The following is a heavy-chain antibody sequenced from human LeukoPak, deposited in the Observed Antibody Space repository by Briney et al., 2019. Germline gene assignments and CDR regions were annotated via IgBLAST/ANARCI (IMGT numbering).Heavy chain of an antibody. CDR3: ARGPHGNYGMDV. D-gene: IGHD1-1*01. V-gene: IGHV3-53*01. J-gene: IGHJ6*02. Sequence: GGSLRLSCAASGFTVSSNYMSWVRQAPGKGLEWVSVIYSGGSTYYADSVKGRFTISRDNPKNTLYLQMNSLRAEDTAVYYCARGPHGNYGMDVWGQGTTVTVSS. CDR1: GFTVSSNY. CDR2: IYSGGST.